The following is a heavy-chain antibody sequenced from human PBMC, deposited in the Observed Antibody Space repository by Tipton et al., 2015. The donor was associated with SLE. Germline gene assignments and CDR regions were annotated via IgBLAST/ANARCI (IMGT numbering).Heavy chain of an antibody. V-gene: IGHV3-20*04. CDR2: INWNGDYT. CDR3: ARGAPAAGYFDY. J-gene: IGHJ4*02. Sequence: SLRLSCAASGFTFDDFGMSWVRQVPGKGLEWVSGINWNGDYTTYADSVKGRFTISRDNAKNSLYLQMNSLRAEDTAFYYCARGAPAAGYFDYWGQGPLVTVSS. CDR1: GFTFDDFG. D-gene: IGHD6-13*01.